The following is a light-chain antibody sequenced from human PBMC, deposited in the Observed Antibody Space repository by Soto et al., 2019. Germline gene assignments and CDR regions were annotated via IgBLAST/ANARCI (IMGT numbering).Light chain of an antibody. CDR2: GAS. CDR3: QQYNNWPPYT. J-gene: IGKJ2*01. CDR1: QSVSSN. Sequence: EIVMTQSPATLSVSPGERATLSCRASQSVSSNLAWYQQKPGQAPRLLIYGASTRATGIPARFSGSGSGTEFPLTISSLQSEDFAAYYCQQYNNWPPYTFGQGTKLEIK. V-gene: IGKV3-15*01.